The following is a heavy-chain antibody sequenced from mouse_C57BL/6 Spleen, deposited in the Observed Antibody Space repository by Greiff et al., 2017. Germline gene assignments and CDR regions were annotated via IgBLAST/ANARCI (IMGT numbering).Heavy chain of an antibody. J-gene: IGHJ3*01. CDR3: TRENYYGSSSWFAY. CDR2: ISSGGDYI. CDR1: GFTFSSYA. Sequence: EVMLVESGAGLVKPGGSLKLSCAASGFTFSSYAMSWVRQTPEKRLEWVAYISSGGDYIYYADTVKGRFTISRDNARNTLYLQMSSLKSEDTAMYYCTRENYYGSSSWFAYWGQGTLVTVSA. V-gene: IGHV5-9-1*02. D-gene: IGHD1-1*01.